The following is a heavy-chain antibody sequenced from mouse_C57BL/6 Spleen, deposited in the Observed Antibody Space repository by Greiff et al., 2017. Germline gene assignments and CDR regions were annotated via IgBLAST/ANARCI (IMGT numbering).Heavy chain of an antibody. V-gene: IGHV1-52*01. D-gene: IGHD3-1*01. CDR1: GYTFTSYW. CDR3: AREGLSYYFDY. Sequence: LQLQQPGAELVRPGSSVKLSCKASGYTFTSYWMHWVKQRPIQGLEWIGNIDPSDSEAHYNQKFKDKATLTVDKSSSTAYMQLSSLTSEDSAVYYCAREGLSYYFDYWGQGTTRTVSS. CDR2: IDPSDSEA. J-gene: IGHJ2*01.